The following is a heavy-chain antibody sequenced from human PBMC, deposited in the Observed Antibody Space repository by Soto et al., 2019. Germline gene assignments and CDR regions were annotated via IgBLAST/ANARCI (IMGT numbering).Heavy chain of an antibody. V-gene: IGHV3-23*01. Sequence: GGPLRPSCEASGFTFRSYAMNWFRQAPGKGLEWMSVTSRSGGATYFADSVKGRFVISRDDTNNTPYLQMNSLRDEDKAIYYCAKATLRVVHPLVLDYCGQGSLVTVSS. CDR1: GFTFRSYA. D-gene: IGHD3-3*01. CDR3: AKATLRVVHPLVLDY. CDR2: TSRSGGAT. J-gene: IGHJ4*02.